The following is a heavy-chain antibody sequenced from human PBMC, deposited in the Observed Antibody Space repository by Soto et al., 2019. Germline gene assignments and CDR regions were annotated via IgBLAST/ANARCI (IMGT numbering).Heavy chain of an antibody. CDR2: IYPGDSDT. V-gene: IGHV5-51*07. Sequence: VQLVQSGAEVKKPGESLKISCKASGYSFSNYWIGWVHQMPGKGLEWMGIIYPGDSDTRYSPSFQGQVTISADKSINTAYLQWSSLKASDTATYYCARSRILGMTWSFDYWGQGTLVTVSS. CDR3: ARSRILGMTWSFDY. D-gene: IGHD1-20*01. CDR1: GYSFSNYW. J-gene: IGHJ4*02.